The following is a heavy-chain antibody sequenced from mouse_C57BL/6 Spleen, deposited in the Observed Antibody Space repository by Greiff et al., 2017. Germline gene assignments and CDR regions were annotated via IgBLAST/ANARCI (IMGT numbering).Heavy chain of an antibody. Sequence: DVKLVESGGGLVQPGGSMKLSCVASGFTFSNYWMNWVRQSPEKGLEWVAQIRLKSDNYATHYAESVKGRFTISRDDSKSSVYLQMNNLRAEDTGIYYCTTIYYGDYWGQGTTLTVSS. CDR3: TTIYYGDY. J-gene: IGHJ2*01. D-gene: IGHD2-1*01. CDR1: GFTFSNYW. V-gene: IGHV6-3*01. CDR2: IRLKSDNYAT.